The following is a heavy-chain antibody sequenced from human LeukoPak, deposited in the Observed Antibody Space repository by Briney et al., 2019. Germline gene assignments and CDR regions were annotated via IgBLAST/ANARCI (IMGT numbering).Heavy chain of an antibody. V-gene: IGHV5-51*01. CDR3: ARQVDSSGYSPLYYFDY. CDR1: GYRFTSYW. J-gene: IGHJ4*02. D-gene: IGHD3-22*01. Sequence: GESLQISCQGSGYRFTSYWIGWVRQLPGKGLEWMGIIYPGDSDTRYSPSFQGQVTISADKSISTAYLQWSSLKASDTAMYYCARQVDSSGYSPLYYFDYWGQGTLVTVSS. CDR2: IYPGDSDT.